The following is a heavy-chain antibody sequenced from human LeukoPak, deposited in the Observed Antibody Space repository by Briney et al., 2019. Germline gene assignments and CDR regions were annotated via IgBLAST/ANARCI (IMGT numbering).Heavy chain of an antibody. Sequence: PSETLSLTCTVSGGSISSYYWSWIRQPPGKGLEWIAYISDIGSINYNPSLKSRVTISLDTSKNQFSLKLSSVTAADTAVYYCAREGKLLWFGELYGNAFDIWGQGTMVTVSS. CDR3: AREGKLLWFGELYGNAFDI. D-gene: IGHD3-10*01. CDR2: ISDIGSI. V-gene: IGHV4-59*12. J-gene: IGHJ3*02. CDR1: GGSISSYY.